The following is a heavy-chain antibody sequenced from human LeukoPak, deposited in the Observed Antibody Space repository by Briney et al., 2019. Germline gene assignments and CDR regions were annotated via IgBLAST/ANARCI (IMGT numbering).Heavy chain of an antibody. V-gene: IGHV4-34*01. CDR3: ARAPPPYCGGDCYFGY. CDR1: GGSFSGYY. J-gene: IGHJ4*02. CDR2: INHSGST. Sequence: SETLPLTCAVYGGSFSGYYWSWIRQPPGKGLEWIGEINHSGSTNYNPSLKSRVTISVDTSKNQFSLKLNSVTAADTAVYYCARAPPPYCGGDCYFGYWGQGTLVTVSS. D-gene: IGHD2-21*02.